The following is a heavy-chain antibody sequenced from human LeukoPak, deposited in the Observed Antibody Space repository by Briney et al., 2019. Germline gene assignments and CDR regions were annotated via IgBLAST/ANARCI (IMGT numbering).Heavy chain of an antibody. V-gene: IGHV4-4*02. CDR1: GGSISSSNW. D-gene: IGHD6-19*01. Sequence: SETLSLTCAVSGGSISSSNWWSWVRQPPGKGLEWIGEIYHSGSTNYNPSLKSRVTISVDESKNQFSLKLSSVTAADTAVYYCARDGAGYTSGWDYWGQGTLVTVSS. J-gene: IGHJ4*02. CDR3: ARDGAGYTSGWDY. CDR2: IYHSGST.